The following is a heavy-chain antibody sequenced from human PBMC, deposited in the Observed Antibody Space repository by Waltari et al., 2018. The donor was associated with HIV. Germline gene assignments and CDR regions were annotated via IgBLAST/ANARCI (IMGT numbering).Heavy chain of an antibody. V-gene: IGHV4-59*01. CDR1: VDYISIYY. Sequence: QVQLQESGPGLVKPSETLSLTCTVSVDYISIYYWTWIRQPPRKGREWIGYTYPLGNTDYNPSLKSRVAISVDTSQSQFSLKLSSVTAADTAVYYCARAAAGRVLDYWGQGILVTVSS. D-gene: IGHD6-13*01. CDR3: ARAAAGRVLDY. J-gene: IGHJ4*02. CDR2: TYPLGNT.